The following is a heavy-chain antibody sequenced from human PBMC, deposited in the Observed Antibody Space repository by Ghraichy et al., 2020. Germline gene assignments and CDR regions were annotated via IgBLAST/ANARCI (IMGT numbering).Heavy chain of an antibody. CDR1: GGSFSGYY. CDR3: ARGGRVAGTDYYYYGMDV. D-gene: IGHD6-19*01. V-gene: IGHV4-34*01. Sequence: SETLSLTCAVYGGSFSGYYWSWIRQPPGKGLEWIGEINHSGSTNYNPSLKSRVTISVDTSKNQFSLKLSSVTAADTAVYYCARGGRVAGTDYYYYGMDVWGQGTTVTVSS. CDR2: INHSGST. J-gene: IGHJ6*02.